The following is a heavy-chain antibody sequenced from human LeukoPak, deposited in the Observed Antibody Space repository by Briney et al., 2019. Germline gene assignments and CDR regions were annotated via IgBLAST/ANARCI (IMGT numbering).Heavy chain of an antibody. Sequence: PGGSLRLSCAASGFTFSSYGMHWVRQAPGKGLEWVAVIWYDGSNKYYADSAKGRFTISRDNSKNTLYLQMNSLRAEDTAVYYCARHPRYSRHLDYWGQGTLVTVSS. D-gene: IGHD6-13*01. CDR2: IWYDGSNK. J-gene: IGHJ4*02. V-gene: IGHV3-33*08. CDR1: GFTFSSYG. CDR3: ARHPRYSRHLDY.